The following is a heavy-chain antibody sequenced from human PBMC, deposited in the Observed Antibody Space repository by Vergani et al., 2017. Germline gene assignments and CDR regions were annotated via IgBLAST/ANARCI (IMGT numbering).Heavy chain of an antibody. D-gene: IGHD3-10*02. V-gene: IGHV4-38-2*02. CDR1: GYSISSGYY. CDR2: IYPSGST. CDR3: ARMLSYYYYGMDV. Sequence: QVQLQESAPGLVKPPETPSIICTVSGYSISSGYYLGWIRQPPGKGLEWIGSIYPSGSTYYNPSLKNRFTISVDTSKNQFSLKLSSVTAADTAVYYCARMLSYYYYGMDVWGQGTTVTVSS. J-gene: IGHJ6*02.